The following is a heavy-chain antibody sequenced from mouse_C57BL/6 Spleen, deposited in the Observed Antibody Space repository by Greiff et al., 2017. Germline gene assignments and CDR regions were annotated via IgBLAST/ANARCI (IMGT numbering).Heavy chain of an antibody. V-gene: IGHV3-6*01. Sequence: EVKLMESGPGLVKPSQSLSLTCSVTGYSITSGYYWNWIRQFPGNKLEWMGYISYGGSNNYNPSLKNRISITRDTSKNQFFLKLNSVTTEDTATYYCARVYYGSGAYWGQGTLVTVSA. CDR1: GYSITSGYY. CDR3: ARVYYGSGAY. J-gene: IGHJ3*01. CDR2: ISYGGSN. D-gene: IGHD1-1*01.